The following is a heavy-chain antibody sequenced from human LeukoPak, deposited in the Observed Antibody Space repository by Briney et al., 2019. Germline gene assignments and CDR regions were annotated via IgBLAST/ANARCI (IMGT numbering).Heavy chain of an antibody. Sequence: ASVKPSCKASGHTFTSYYMHWVRQSPGHGLGGMRIINPSGGSTSYAQKFQGRVTMTRDTSTSTVYMEMSSLRSEDTAGYYCARDRLRYGSGSYYIWGQGTLVTVSS. V-gene: IGHV1-46*01. CDR1: GHTFTSYY. CDR3: ARDRLRYGSGSYYI. J-gene: IGHJ4*02. D-gene: IGHD3-10*01. CDR2: INPSGGST.